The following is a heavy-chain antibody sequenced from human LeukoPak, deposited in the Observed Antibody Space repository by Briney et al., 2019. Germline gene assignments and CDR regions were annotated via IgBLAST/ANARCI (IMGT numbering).Heavy chain of an antibody. CDR2: ISYDGSNK. CDR1: GFTFSSYA. J-gene: IGHJ5*02. D-gene: IGHD6-19*01. CDR3: ARVAGTFWS. V-gene: IGHV3-30-3*01. Sequence: GGSLRLSCSASGFTFSSYAMHWVRQAPGKGLEWVAVISYDGSNKYYADSVKGRFTISRDNSKNTLYLQMNSLRAEDTAVYYCARVAGTFWSWGQGTLATVSS.